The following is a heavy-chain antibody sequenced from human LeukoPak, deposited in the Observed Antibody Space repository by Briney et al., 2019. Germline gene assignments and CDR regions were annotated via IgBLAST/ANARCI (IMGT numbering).Heavy chain of an antibody. D-gene: IGHD3-10*01. Sequence: GGSLRLSCAASGFTLSSYEMSWIRQAPGKGLEWVSSIDYSGGSTHYADSVKGRFTISRDNSKNTLYLQMNSLRAEDTAVYYCAKDRGYYGSGSTFDYWGQGTLVTVSS. CDR2: IDYSGGST. CDR3: AKDRGYYGSGSTFDY. V-gene: IGHV3-23*01. CDR1: GFTLSSYE. J-gene: IGHJ4*02.